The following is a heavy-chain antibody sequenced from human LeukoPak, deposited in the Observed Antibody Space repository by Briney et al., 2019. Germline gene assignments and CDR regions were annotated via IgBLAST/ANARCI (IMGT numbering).Heavy chain of an antibody. V-gene: IGHV3-74*01. J-gene: IGHJ6*02. CDR2: IKSDGSST. CDR3: ARGLPNYYGMDV. CDR1: GFTFSSYW. Sequence: GGSLKLSCVASGFTFSSYWMHWVRQAPGKGLVWVSRIKSDGSSTNYADSVKGRFTISRDNAKNTLYLQMNSLRTEDTAVYYCARGLPNYYGMDVWGQGTTVTVSS.